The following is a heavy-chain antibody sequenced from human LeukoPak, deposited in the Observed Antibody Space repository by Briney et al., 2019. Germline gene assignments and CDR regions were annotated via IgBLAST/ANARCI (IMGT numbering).Heavy chain of an antibody. CDR3: ARAAYYYDSSGYYPYFDY. CDR2: ISSSGSTI. CDR1: GFTFSDYY. V-gene: IGHV3-11*04. D-gene: IGHD3-22*01. J-gene: IGHJ4*02. Sequence: PGGPLRLSCAASGFTFSDYYMSWIRQAPGKGLEWVSYISSSGSTIYYADSVKGRFTISRDNAKNSLYLQMNSLRAEDTAVYYCARAAYYYDSSGYYPYFDYWGQGTLVTVSS.